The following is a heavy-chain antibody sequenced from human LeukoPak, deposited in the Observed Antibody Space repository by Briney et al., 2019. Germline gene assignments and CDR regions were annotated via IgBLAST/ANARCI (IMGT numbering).Heavy chain of an antibody. CDR2: ISSSSSTI. CDR1: GFTFSSYS. V-gene: IGHV3-48*01. Sequence: GGSLRLSCAASGFTFSSYSMNWVRQAPGKGLEWVSYISSSSSTIYYADSVKGRFTISRDNAKNSLYLQMNSLRAEDTAVYYCARDPSRGYSYGDDGGGFDYWGQGTLVTVSS. J-gene: IGHJ4*02. D-gene: IGHD5-18*01. CDR3: ARDPSRGYSYGDDGGGFDY.